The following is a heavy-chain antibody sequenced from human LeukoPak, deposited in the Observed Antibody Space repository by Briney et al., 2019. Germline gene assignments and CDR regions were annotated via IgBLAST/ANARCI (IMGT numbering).Heavy chain of an antibody. V-gene: IGHV4-34*01. CDR1: GFTFSSYA. D-gene: IGHD6-13*01. CDR3: ARHRGMYSSSWYNY. Sequence: GSLRLSCAASGFTFSSYAMSWVRQAPGKGLEWIGEINHSGSTNYNPSLKSRVTISVDTSKNQFSLKLSSVTAADTAVYYCARHRGMYSSSWYNYWGQGTLVTVSS. CDR2: INHSGST. J-gene: IGHJ4*02.